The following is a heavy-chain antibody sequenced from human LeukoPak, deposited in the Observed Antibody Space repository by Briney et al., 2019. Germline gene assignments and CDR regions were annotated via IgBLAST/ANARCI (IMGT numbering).Heavy chain of an antibody. CDR2: IYYSGST. V-gene: IGHV4-59*08. J-gene: IGHJ3*02. CDR1: GGSISSYY. Sequence: SETLSLTCTVSGGSISSYYWSWIRQPPGKGLEWIGYIYYSGSTNYNPSLKSRVTISVDTSKNQFSLKLSSVTAADTAVYYCAKGVGWELLSPHDAFDIWGQGTMVTVSS. D-gene: IGHD1-26*01. CDR3: AKGVGWELLSPHDAFDI.